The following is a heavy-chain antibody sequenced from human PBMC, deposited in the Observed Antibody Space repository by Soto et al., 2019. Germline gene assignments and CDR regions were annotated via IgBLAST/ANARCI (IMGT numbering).Heavy chain of an antibody. CDR3: ARGRQSYADY. J-gene: IGHJ4*02. D-gene: IGHD2-2*01. CDR1: GYAFTSYG. V-gene: IGHV1-18*01. CDR2: ISAYNGNT. Sequence: ASLQVSCKSPGYAFTSYGIICVRQAPGQGLEWMGWISAYNGNTNYAQKLQGRVTMTTDTSTSTAYMELRSLRSDDTAVYYCARGRQSYADYWGQGNLVTVSS.